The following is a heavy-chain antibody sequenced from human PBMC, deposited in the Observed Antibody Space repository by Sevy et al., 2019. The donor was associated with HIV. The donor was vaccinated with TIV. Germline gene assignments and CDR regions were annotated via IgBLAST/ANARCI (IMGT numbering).Heavy chain of an antibody. CDR2: IYCDGRT. CDR1: GFSVSSNY. J-gene: IGHJ6*02. D-gene: IGHD2-15*01. CDR3: TREDIVLGEDNYYGMEV. V-gene: IGHV3-53*01. Sequence: GGSLRLSCVVSGFSVSSNYMSWVRQAPGKGLEWVSNIYCDGRTYYADSVRGRFTISRDTSKNTVYLEMKGLRAEDTAVYYCTREDIVLGEDNYYGMEVWVHGTTVTVSS.